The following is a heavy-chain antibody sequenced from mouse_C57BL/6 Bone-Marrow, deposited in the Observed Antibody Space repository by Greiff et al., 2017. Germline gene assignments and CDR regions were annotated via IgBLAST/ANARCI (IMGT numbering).Heavy chain of an antibody. CDR1: GYTFTSYW. CDR3: AREGLIKTVVLDY. D-gene: IGHD1-1*01. V-gene: IGHV1-64*01. Sequence: VQLQQPGAELVKPGASVQLSCKASGYTFTSYWMHWVKQRPGQGLEWIGLIHPNSGSTNYNEKFKGKATLHVDTSSSTAYMQLSSLTFEESAVYYCAREGLIKTVVLDYWGQGTTLTVSA. J-gene: IGHJ2*01. CDR2: IHPNSGST.